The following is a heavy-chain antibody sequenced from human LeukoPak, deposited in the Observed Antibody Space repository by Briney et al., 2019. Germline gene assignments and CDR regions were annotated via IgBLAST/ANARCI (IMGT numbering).Heavy chain of an antibody. J-gene: IGHJ6*03. Sequence: GGPLRLSCAASVFIFSVYYKRGLRRARGRAVVWVSYISSSGSTKYYADPVKGRVTNSRDNAKNSLYLQMNSLRAEDTAVYYCARDDGYYMDVWGKGATVTVSS. CDR2: ISSSGSTK. D-gene: IGHD5-24*01. CDR3: ARDDGYYMDV. V-gene: IGHV3-11*01. CDR1: VFIFSVYY.